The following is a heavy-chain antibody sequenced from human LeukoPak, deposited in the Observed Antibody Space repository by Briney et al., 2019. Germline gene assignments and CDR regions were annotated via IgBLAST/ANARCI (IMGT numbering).Heavy chain of an antibody. CDR1: GFTFSSYA. V-gene: IGHV3-30*04. D-gene: IGHD2-2*01. J-gene: IGHJ5*02. CDR2: ISYDGSNK. Sequence: GSLRLSCAASGFTFSSYAMHWVRQAPGKGLEWVAVISYDGSNKYYADSVKGRFTISRDNSKNTLYLQMNSLRAEDTAVYYCASLYIVVVPAAMPHWFDPWGQGTLVTVSS. CDR3: ASLYIVVVPAAMPHWFDP.